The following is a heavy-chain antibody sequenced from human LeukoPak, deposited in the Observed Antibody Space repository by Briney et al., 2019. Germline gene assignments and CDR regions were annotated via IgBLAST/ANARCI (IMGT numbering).Heavy chain of an antibody. V-gene: IGHV4-4*09. D-gene: IGHD5-24*01. J-gene: IGHJ4*02. CDR2: IHSSGSA. Sequence: PSETLSLTCTVSGGSISSYYWNWIRQPPGKGLEWIGYIHSSGSAKYNPSLKSRVTISVDTSKNQFSLELTSVTAADTAVYFCARRLKKDGNNFGAFDHWGQGTLVTVSS. CDR1: GGSISSYY. CDR3: ARRLKKDGNNFGAFDH.